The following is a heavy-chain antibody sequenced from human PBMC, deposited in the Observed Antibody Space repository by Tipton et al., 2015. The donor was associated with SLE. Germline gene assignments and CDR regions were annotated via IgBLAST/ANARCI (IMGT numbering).Heavy chain of an antibody. V-gene: IGHV3-23*01. D-gene: IGHD3-22*01. CDR1: GFTFSSYV. J-gene: IGHJ3*01. CDR2: ISASGEST. CDR3: ARGDYYDSSDYVDAFDV. Sequence: GSLRLSCAASGFTFSSYVMSWVRQAPGKGLGWVSGISASGESTYYADSVKGRFTISRDNSKNTLSLQMTSLRAEDTAVYYCARGDYYDSSDYVDAFDVWGQGTLVTVSS.